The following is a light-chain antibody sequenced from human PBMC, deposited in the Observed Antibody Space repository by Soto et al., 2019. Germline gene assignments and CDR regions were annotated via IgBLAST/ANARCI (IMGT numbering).Light chain of an antibody. CDR1: QRISND. CDR3: QQRSNWPIT. J-gene: IGKJ5*01. Sequence: EIVLAQSPATLSVSPGERVILSCRASQRISNDLAWYQQKAGQAPRLLIYDASTRATGIPARFSGSGSGTDFTLTISSLEPEDFAVYYCQQRSNWPITFGQGTRLEIK. V-gene: IGKV3-11*01. CDR2: DAS.